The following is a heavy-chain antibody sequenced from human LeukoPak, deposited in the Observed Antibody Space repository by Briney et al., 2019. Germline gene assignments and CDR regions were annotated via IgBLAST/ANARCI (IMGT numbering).Heavy chain of an antibody. Sequence: ASVKVSCKASGYTFTGYYVHWVRQAPGQGLEWMGWINPNSGGTNYAQKFQGRVTMTGDTSISTAYMELSRLSSDDTAVYFCAGRPDTSMVAIFDYWGQGTLVTISS. D-gene: IGHD5-18*01. J-gene: IGHJ4*02. CDR2: INPNSGGT. CDR1: GYTFTGYY. CDR3: AGRPDTSMVAIFDY. V-gene: IGHV1-2*02.